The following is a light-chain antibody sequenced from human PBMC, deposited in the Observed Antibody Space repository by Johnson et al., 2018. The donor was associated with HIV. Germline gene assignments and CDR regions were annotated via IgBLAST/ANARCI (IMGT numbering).Light chain of an antibody. J-gene: IGLJ1*01. CDR1: SSNIGSNY. V-gene: IGLV1-51*01. CDR3: GTWDSSLSAYV. CDR2: DNN. Sequence: QSVLTQPPSVSAAPGQRVTISCSGSSSNIGSNYVSWYQQLPGTAPKLLIYDNNKRPSGIPDRFSASKSGKSATLAITGLQTGDEADYYCGTWDSSLSAYVFGTGTKVTVL.